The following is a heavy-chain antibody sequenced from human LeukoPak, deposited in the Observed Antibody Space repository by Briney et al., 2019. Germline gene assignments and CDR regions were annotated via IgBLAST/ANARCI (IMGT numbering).Heavy chain of an antibody. CDR2: ISSSSAI. Sequence: GGSLRLSCAASGFTFSSYSMNWVRQAPGKGLEWVSYISSSSAIYYADSVKGRFTVSRDNAKNSLYLQMNSLRAEDTAVYYCARETAGGVLDYWGQGTLVTVSS. V-gene: IGHV3-48*04. J-gene: IGHJ4*02. CDR1: GFTFSSYS. CDR3: ARETAGGVLDY. D-gene: IGHD6-13*01.